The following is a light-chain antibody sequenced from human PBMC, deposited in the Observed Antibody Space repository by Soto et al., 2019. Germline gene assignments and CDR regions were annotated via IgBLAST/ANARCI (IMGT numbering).Light chain of an antibody. CDR2: GAS. V-gene: IGKV3-15*01. CDR3: QQCGNWPIT. Sequence: EIVITQSPATLSVSPCERSTLSCIASQSVSSNLAWYQQKPGQAPRLLIYGASTRATGIPARFSGSGSGTDFTLTISSLEPEDFAVYCCQQCGNWPITFGQGTRLEIK. CDR1: QSVSSN. J-gene: IGKJ5*01.